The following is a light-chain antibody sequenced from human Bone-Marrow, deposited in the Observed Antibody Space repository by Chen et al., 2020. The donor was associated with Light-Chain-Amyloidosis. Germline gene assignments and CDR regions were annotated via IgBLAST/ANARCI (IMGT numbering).Light chain of an antibody. J-gene: IGKJ1*01. Sequence: AIQMTQSPSSLSASVGDRVTITCRASQGIRTDLGWYQQKPGKAPKLLIYAASSLESGVPSRFSGGGYDTDFTLTISSLQPEDFATYYCLQDYFYPPTFGQGTKVEIK. CDR3: LQDYFYPPT. CDR1: QGIRTD. CDR2: AAS. V-gene: IGKV1-6*01.